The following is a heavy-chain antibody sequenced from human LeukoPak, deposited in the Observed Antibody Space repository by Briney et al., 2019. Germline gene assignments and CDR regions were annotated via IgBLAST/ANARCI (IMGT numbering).Heavy chain of an antibody. Sequence: GGSLRLSCAASGFSFSETWMHWVRQAPGKGLEWVSSISTSSSYIYYADSVKGRFTISRDNARNSLYLQMNSLRAEDTAVYYCARDRSTGYSSGWATTREDYWGQGTLVTVSS. V-gene: IGHV3-21*01. D-gene: IGHD6-19*01. CDR2: ISTSSSYI. CDR3: ARDRSTGYSSGWATTREDY. CDR1: GFSFSETW. J-gene: IGHJ4*02.